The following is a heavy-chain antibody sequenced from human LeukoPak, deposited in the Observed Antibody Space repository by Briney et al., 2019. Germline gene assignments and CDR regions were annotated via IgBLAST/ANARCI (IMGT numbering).Heavy chain of an antibody. V-gene: IGHV3-53*01. Sequence: GGSLRLSCAASGFTVSSNYMSWVRQAPGKGLEWVSVIYSGGSTYYADSVKGRFTISRDNSKNTLYLQMNSLRAEDTAVYYCASRFGYSYGNSDYWGQGTLVTVSS. CDR2: IYSGGST. J-gene: IGHJ4*02. D-gene: IGHD5-18*01. CDR3: ASRFGYSYGNSDY. CDR1: GFTVSSNY.